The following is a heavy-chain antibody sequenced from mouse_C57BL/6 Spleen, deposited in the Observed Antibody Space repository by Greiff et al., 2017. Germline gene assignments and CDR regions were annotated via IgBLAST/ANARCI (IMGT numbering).Heavy chain of an antibody. CDR3: ARWITGTSYFDY. CDR2: ISYDGSK. CDR1: GYSITSGYY. V-gene: IGHV3-6*01. D-gene: IGHD4-1*01. Sequence: DVQLVESGPGLVKPSQSLSLTCSVTGYSITSGYYWNWIRQFPGNKLEWMGYISYDGSKNYNPSLKNRISITRDTSKNQFFLKLNSVTTEDTATYYCARWITGTSYFDYWGQGTTLTVSS. J-gene: IGHJ2*01.